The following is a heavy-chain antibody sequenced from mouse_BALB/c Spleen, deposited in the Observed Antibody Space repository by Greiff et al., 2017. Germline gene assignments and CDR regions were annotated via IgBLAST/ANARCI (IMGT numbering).Heavy chain of an antibody. CDR3: TRGKDYAMDY. CDR2: IYPSDSYT. V-gene: IGHV1-69*02. J-gene: IGHJ4*01. Sequence: QVQLQQPGAELVRPGASVKLSCKASGYTFTSYWINWVKQRPGQGLEWIGNIYPSDSYTNYNQKFKGKATLTVDKSSSTAYMQLSSPTSEDSAVYCCTRGKDYAMDYWGQGTSVTVSS. CDR1: GYTFTSYW.